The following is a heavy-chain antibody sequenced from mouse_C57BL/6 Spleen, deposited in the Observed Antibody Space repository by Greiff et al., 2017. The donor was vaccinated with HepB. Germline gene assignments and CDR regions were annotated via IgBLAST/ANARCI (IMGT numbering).Heavy chain of an antibody. CDR2: ISDGGSYT. CDR1: GFTFSSYA. CDR3: AAYYSNLFDY. Sequence: EVHLVESGGGLVKPGGSLKLSCAASGFTFSSYAMSWVRQTPEKRLEWVATISDGGSYTYYPDNVKGRFTISRDNAKNNLYLQMSHLKSEDTAMYYCAAYYSNLFDYWGQGTTLTVSS. J-gene: IGHJ2*01. D-gene: IGHD2-5*01. V-gene: IGHV5-4*01.